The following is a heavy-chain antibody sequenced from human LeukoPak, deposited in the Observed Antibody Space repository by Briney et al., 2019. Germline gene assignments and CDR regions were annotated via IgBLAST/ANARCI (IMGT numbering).Heavy chain of an antibody. CDR1: GYTFTSYD. CDR2: MNPNSGNT. J-gene: IGHJ4*02. V-gene: IGHV1-8*01. Sequence: ASVKVSCKASGYTFTSYDINWVRQATGQRLEWMGWMNPNSGNTGYAQKFQGRVTMTRNTSISTAYMELSSLRSEDTAVYYCARDGPSSSSLSHDYWGQGTLVTVSS. D-gene: IGHD6-13*01. CDR3: ARDGPSSSSLSHDY.